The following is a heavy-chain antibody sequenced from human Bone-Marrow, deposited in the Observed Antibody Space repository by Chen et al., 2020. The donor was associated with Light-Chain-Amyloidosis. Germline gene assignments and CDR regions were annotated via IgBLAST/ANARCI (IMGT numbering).Heavy chain of an antibody. CDR3: VRDGTPTAVSRYFDY. D-gene: IGHD2-21*02. V-gene: IGHV3-74*01. Sequence: EVQLVESGGEVVKPGGSLRLACAASGVYFSHYWMHWVRQAPGKGLVWVSRIHSEGTSTAYAESVKGRFTISRDNAKNTVYLQMNSLRVEDTAMYFCVRDGTPTAVSRYFDYWGQGTPVTVSS. J-gene: IGHJ4*02. CDR1: GVYFSHYW. CDR2: IHSEGTST.